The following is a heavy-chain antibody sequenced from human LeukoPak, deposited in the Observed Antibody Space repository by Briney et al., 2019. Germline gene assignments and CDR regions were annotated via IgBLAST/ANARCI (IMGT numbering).Heavy chain of an antibody. CDR2: INSDGSST. CDR1: GFTFSSYW. CDR3: ARAARIAAAGTSYFDY. J-gene: IGHJ4*02. V-gene: IGHV3-74*01. Sequence: PGGSLRLSCAASGFTFSSYWMHWVRQAPGKGLVWVSRINSDGSSTSYADSVKGRFTISRDNAKNTLYLQMNSLRAEDTAVYYCARAARIAAAGTSYFDYWGQGTLVTVSS. D-gene: IGHD6-13*01.